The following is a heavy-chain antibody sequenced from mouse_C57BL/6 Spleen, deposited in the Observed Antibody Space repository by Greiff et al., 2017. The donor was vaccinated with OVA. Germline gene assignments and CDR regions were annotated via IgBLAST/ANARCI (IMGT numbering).Heavy chain of an antibody. CDR1: GYAFSSYW. CDR3: ARLGRYYAMDY. CDR2: IYPGDGDT. V-gene: IGHV1-80*01. J-gene: IGHJ4*01. Sequence: VQLQQSGAELVKPGASVKISCKASGYAFSSYWMNWVKQRPGKGLEWIGQIYPGDGDTNYNGKFKGKATLTADKSSSTAYMQLGSLTSEDSAVYFCARLGRYYAMDYWGQGTSVTVSS.